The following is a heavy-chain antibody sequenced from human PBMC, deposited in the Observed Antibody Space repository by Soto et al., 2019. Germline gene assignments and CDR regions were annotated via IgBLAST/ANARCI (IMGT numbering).Heavy chain of an antibody. D-gene: IGHD6-6*01. J-gene: IGHJ4*02. CDR1: GFTLSDYY. V-gene: IGHV3-7*01. CDR2: IKGDGGDP. CDR3: ARRPVPAE. Sequence: PGGSLELSCATSGFTLSDYYISWSRQVPGKGLDWVGNIKGDGGDPHYVVSVKGRFTISRDNANNLIYIHMTKLRVEDTAKYYCARRPVPAEWGQGTQVTVSS.